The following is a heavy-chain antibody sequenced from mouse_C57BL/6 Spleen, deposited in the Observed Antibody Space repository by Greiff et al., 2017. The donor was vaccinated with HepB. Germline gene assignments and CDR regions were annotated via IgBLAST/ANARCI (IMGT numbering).Heavy chain of an antibody. CDR1: GFTFSDYY. V-gene: IGHV5-16*01. Sequence: EVKLMESEGGLVQPGSSMKLSCTASGFTFSDYYMAWVRQVPEKGLEWVANINYDGSSTYYLDSLKSRFIISRDNAKNILYLQMSSLKSEDTATYYCARERGGYFDYWGQGTTLTVSS. CDR2: INYDGSST. J-gene: IGHJ2*01. CDR3: ARERGGYFDY.